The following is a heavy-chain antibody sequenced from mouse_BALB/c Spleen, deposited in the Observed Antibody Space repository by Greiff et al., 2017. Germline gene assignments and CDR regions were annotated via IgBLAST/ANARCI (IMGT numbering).Heavy chain of an antibody. D-gene: IGHD2-3*01. CDR2: IDPSDSET. V-gene: IGHV1-69*02. J-gene: IGHJ2*01. Sequence: QVQLQQPGAELVKPGAPVKLSCKASGYTFTSYWMNWVKQRPGRGLEWIGRIDPSDSETHYNQKFKDKATLTVDKSSSTAYIQLSSLTSEDSAVYYCAGGDGYYDFDYWGQGTTLTVSS. CDR1: GYTFTSYW. CDR3: AGGDGYYDFDY.